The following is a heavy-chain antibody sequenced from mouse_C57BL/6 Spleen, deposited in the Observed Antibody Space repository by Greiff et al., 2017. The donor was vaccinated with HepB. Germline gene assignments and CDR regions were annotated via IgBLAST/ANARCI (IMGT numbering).Heavy chain of an antibody. CDR2: INYDGSST. CDR1: GFTFSDYY. Sequence: EVQLVESEGGLVQPGSSMKLSCTASGFTFSDYYMAWVRQVPEKGLEWVANINYDGSSTYYLDSLKSRFIISRDNAKNILYLQMSSLKSEDTATYYCARDDTHDYSFAYWGQGTLVTVSA. V-gene: IGHV5-16*01. J-gene: IGHJ3*01. CDR3: ARDDTHDYSFAY. D-gene: IGHD2-4*01.